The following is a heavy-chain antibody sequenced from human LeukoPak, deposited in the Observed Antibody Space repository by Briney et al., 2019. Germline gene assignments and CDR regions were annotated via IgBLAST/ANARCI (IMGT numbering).Heavy chain of an antibody. V-gene: IGHV4-59*01. CDR3: ARGPTVVNPGGWFDP. D-gene: IGHD4-23*01. Sequence: SETLSLTCTDSGGSISSYYWSWIRQPPGKGLEWIGYIYYSGSTNYNPSLKSRVTISVDTSKNQFSLKLSSVTAADTAVYYCARGPTVVNPGGWFDPWGQGTLVTVSS. CDR2: IYYSGST. J-gene: IGHJ5*02. CDR1: GGSISSYY.